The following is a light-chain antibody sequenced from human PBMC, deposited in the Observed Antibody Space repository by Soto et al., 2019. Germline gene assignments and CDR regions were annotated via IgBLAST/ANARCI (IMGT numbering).Light chain of an antibody. CDR2: GAS. CDR3: QQHNDWPPST. CDR1: QSVRDN. Sequence: ETLLTQSPATLSVSPRERATLSCRASQSVRDNLAWYQQKPGQAPRLLIYGASTRAPGIPDRFSGSGFGTEFRLTISSLQSEDFAVYYCQQHNDWPPSTFGQGTKLEIK. V-gene: IGKV3-15*01. J-gene: IGKJ2*01.